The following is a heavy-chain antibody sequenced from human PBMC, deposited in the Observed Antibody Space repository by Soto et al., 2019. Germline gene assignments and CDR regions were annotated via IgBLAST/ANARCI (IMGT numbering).Heavy chain of an antibody. V-gene: IGHV4-30-4*01. J-gene: IGHJ6*02. CDR1: GGSISSGDYY. CDR2: IYYSGST. Sequence: QVQLQESGPGLVKPSQTLSLTCTVSGGSISSGDYYWSWIRQPPGKGLEWIGYIYYSGSTYYNPSLKSRVTISVDTSKNQFSLKLSSVTAADTAVYYCARVYDILTGPLRGMDVWGQGTTVTVSS. CDR3: ARVYDILTGPLRGMDV. D-gene: IGHD3-9*01.